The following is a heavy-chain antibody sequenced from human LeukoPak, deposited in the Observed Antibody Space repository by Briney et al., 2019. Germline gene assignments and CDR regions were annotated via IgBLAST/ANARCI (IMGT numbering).Heavy chain of an antibody. V-gene: IGHV3-11*04. Sequence: GGSLRLSCAASGFTFSTHHMSWIRQAPGKGLEWVSYISSSSSTIYYADSVKGRFTISRDNAKNSLYLQMNSLRAEDTAVCYCAKVGYGDYENWGQGTLVTVSS. D-gene: IGHD4-17*01. CDR1: GFTFSTHH. CDR3: AKVGYGDYEN. CDR2: ISSSSSTI. J-gene: IGHJ4*02.